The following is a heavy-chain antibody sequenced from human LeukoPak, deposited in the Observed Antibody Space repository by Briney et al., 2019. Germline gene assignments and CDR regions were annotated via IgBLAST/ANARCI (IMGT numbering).Heavy chain of an antibody. CDR1: GGSISGYY. J-gene: IGHJ5*02. D-gene: IGHD6-13*01. Sequence: SETLSLTCTVSGGSISGYYWSWIRQPPGKGLEWIGYIYYSGSTNYNPSLKSRVTISVDTSKNQFSLKLSSVTAADTAVYYCARMRWVAAARNWFDPWGQGTLVTVSS. V-gene: IGHV4-59*01. CDR2: IYYSGST. CDR3: ARMRWVAAARNWFDP.